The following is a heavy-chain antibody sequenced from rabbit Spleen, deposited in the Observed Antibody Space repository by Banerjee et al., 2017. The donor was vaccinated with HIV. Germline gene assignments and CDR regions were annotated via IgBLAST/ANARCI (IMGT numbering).Heavy chain of an antibody. CDR1: GFTLSSYYM. D-gene: IGHD2-1*01. J-gene: IGHJ4*01. CDR3: ARDLTIVIGWNLGL. Sequence: QEHLKESGGGLVQPGGSLKLSCKASGFTLSSYYMNWVRQAPGKGLEWIACINTYTAKGVYATWAKGRFTISRTSSTTVTLQMTSLTAADTATYFCARDLTIVIGWNLGLWGPGTLVTVS. CDR2: INTYTAKG. V-gene: IGHV1S45*01.